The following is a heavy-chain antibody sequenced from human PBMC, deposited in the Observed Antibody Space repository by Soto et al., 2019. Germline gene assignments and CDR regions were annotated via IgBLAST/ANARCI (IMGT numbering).Heavy chain of an antibody. CDR1: GGTFSSYA. D-gene: IGHD3-10*01. J-gene: IGHJ6*02. CDR3: ARAVDYYGSGSYTYGMDV. V-gene: IGHV1-69*01. Sequence: QVQLVRSGAEVKKPGSSVKVSCKASGGTFSSYAISWVRQAPGQGLEWMGGIIPIFGTANYAQKFQGRVTITADESTSTAHMELSSLRSEDTAVYYCARAVDYYGSGSYTYGMDVWGQGTTVTVSS. CDR2: IIPIFGTA.